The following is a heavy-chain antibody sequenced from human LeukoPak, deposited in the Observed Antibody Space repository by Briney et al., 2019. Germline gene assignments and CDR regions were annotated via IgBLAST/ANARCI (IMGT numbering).Heavy chain of an antibody. CDR1: GFTFSTYA. CDR3: ARVALKGPAVYFDY. Sequence: GGSLRLSCTASGFTFSTYAMHWVRQAPGKGLEWVAFISSDGNNEYYADSVQGRFTISRDNAKNSLYLQMNSLRAEDTAVYYCARVALKGPAVYFDYWGQGTLVTVSS. J-gene: IGHJ4*02. CDR2: ISSDGNNE. V-gene: IGHV3-30-3*01.